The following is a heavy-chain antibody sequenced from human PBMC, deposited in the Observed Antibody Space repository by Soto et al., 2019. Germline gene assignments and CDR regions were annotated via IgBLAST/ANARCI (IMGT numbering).Heavy chain of an antibody. Sequence: PGLLLRLSSAASGLTFSSYARCWVSQTPGKGLEWVSGITYSGDKTFYADSVNGRFTISRDNSKNTLFLQMNSLRADDTAVYFCTKVLSPLVQTTVFDYWGQGTLVTVSS. V-gene: IGHV3-23*01. J-gene: IGHJ4*02. CDR3: TKVLSPLVQTTVFDY. D-gene: IGHD1-1*01. CDR1: GLTFSSYA. CDR2: ITYSGDKT.